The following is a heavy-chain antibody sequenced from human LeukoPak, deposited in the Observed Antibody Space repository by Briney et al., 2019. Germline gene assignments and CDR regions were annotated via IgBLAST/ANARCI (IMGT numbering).Heavy chain of an antibody. D-gene: IGHD1-1*01. J-gene: IGHJ5*02. Sequence: SVKVSCKASGGTFSSYAISWVRQAPGQGLEWIGGIIPIFGTANYAQKFQGRVTITADESTSTAYMELSSLRSEDTAVYYCARDRLSVSPGQRMNWFDPWGQGTLVTVSS. V-gene: IGHV1-69*13. CDR1: GGTFSSYA. CDR2: IIPIFGTA. CDR3: ARDRLSVSPGQRMNWFDP.